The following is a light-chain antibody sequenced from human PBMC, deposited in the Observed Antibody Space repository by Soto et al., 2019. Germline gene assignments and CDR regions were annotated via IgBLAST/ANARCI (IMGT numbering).Light chain of an antibody. CDR1: SSNIGAGYD. Sequence: QSVLTQPPSVSGAPGPRVTISCTGSSSNIGAGYDVHWYQQLPGRAPNLLIYGNTNRPSGVPDRFSGSKSGTSASLAITGLQAEDEADYYCLSLDSSLSVVFGGGTKLTVL. V-gene: IGLV1-40*01. CDR2: GNT. CDR3: LSLDSSLSVV. J-gene: IGLJ2*01.